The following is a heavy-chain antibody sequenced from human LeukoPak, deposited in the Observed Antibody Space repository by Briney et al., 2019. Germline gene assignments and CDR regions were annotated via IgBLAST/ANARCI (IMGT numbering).Heavy chain of an antibody. CDR2: INHSGST. V-gene: IGHV4-34*01. CDR1: GGSFSGYY. Sequence: SETLSLTCAVYGGSFSGYYWSWIRQPPGKGLEWIGEINHSGSTNYNPSLKSRVTISVDTSKSQFPLKLSSVTAADTAVYYCARVRSLWNYPSYFDYWGQGTLVTVSS. J-gene: IGHJ4*02. D-gene: IGHD1-7*01. CDR3: ARVRSLWNYPSYFDY.